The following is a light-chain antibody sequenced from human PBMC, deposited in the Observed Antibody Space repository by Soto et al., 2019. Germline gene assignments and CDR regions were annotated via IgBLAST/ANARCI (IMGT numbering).Light chain of an antibody. J-gene: IGKJ1*01. V-gene: IGKV3D-15*01. CDR3: QHYGYSQWT. Sequence: EIVMTQSPATLSVSPGEGATLSCRASQSVSSKLAWYQQKPGQAPRLLIYGASSRATGIPDRFSGSGSGTEFTLTITRLEPEDSAVYFCQHYGYSQWTFGQGTKVDIK. CDR1: QSVSSK. CDR2: GAS.